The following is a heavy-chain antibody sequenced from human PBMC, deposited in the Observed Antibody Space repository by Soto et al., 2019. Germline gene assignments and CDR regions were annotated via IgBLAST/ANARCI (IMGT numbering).Heavy chain of an antibody. Sequence: SVKVSCKASGGTFSSYTISWVRQAPGQGLEWMGRIIPILGIANYAQKFQGRVTITADKSTSTAYMELSSLRSEDTAVYYCARLLGYCSSTSCAPAPYAFDIWGQGTMVTVSS. J-gene: IGHJ3*02. CDR1: GGTFSSYT. CDR3: ARLLGYCSSTSCAPAPYAFDI. D-gene: IGHD2-2*01. V-gene: IGHV1-69*02. CDR2: IIPILGIA.